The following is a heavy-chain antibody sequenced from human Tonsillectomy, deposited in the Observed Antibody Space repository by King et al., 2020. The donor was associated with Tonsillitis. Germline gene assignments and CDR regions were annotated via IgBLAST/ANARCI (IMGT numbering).Heavy chain of an antibody. Sequence: VQLVESGAEVKKPGASVKVSCKASGYTFTSYDINWVRQATGQGLEWMGWMNPNSGNTGYAQKFQGRVTMTRNTSISTAYMELSSLRSEDTAVYYGARDIVVVPADYYYYGMDVWGQGTTVTVSS. J-gene: IGHJ6*02. CDR3: ARDIVVVPADYYYYGMDV. CDR2: MNPNSGNT. CDR1: GYTFTSYD. D-gene: IGHD2-2*01. V-gene: IGHV1-8*01.